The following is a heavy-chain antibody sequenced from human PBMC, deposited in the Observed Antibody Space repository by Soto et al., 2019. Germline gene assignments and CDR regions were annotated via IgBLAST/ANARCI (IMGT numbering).Heavy chain of an antibody. V-gene: IGHV4-61*01. Sequence: SETLSLTCTVSGASVSSGSYYWSWIRQPPGKGLEWIGYIYYSGTTNYSPSLKSRVTISVDTSKNQFSLKLSSVTAADTAVYYCERDRCSSTSCYTGYYYGMDVWGKGTTVTVSS. D-gene: IGHD2-2*02. J-gene: IGHJ6*04. CDR2: IYYSGTT. CDR3: ERDRCSSTSCYTGYYYGMDV. CDR1: GASVSSGSYY.